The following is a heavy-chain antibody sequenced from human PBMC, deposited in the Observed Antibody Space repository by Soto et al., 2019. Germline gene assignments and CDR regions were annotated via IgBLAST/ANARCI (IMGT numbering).Heavy chain of an antibody. D-gene: IGHD1-1*01. CDR2: LYSGGST. CDR1: GFTVSSNY. Sequence: EVQLVESGGGLIQPGGSLRLSCAVSGFTVSSNYMSWVRQAPGKGLEWVSVLYSGGSTYYADSVKARFNISRDNSKNAVYLQMNILRAEDTAVYYCARQLGRNRGFDNWGQGTLVIVSS. V-gene: IGHV3-53*01. CDR3: ARQLGRNRGFDN. J-gene: IGHJ4*02.